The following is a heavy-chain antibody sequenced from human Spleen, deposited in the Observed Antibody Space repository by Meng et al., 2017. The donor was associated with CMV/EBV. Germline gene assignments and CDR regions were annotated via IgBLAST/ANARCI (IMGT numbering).Heavy chain of an antibody. CDR3: ARPGHYRFFDL. J-gene: IGHJ2*01. D-gene: IGHD3-10*01. V-gene: IGHV4-38-2*01. CDR1: GHSISNGYF. CDR2: IYDSGDT. Sequence: SETLSLTCHVSGHSISNGYFWGWVRQSPMTGLEWIGIYDSGDTFYNPSLKSRVAISIDTSAQQFSLKLTSVTAADTAVYYCARPGHYRFFDLWGRGTLVTVSS.